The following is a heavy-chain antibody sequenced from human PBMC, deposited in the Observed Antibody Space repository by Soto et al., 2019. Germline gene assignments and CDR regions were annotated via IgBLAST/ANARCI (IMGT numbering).Heavy chain of an antibody. D-gene: IGHD3-22*01. CDR3: ARANRPITMTYLNWCDT. J-gene: IGHJ5*02. Sequence: SETLSLTCAVSGGSISSGAYSWSWIRQPPGKGLEWVGYIYHSGSTYYNPSLKSRVTISVDRSKNRFSLNLNSVTAADTAVYYCARANRPITMTYLNWCDTWGQGTLFTVS. V-gene: IGHV4-30-2*01. CDR2: IYHSGST. CDR1: GGSISSGAYS.